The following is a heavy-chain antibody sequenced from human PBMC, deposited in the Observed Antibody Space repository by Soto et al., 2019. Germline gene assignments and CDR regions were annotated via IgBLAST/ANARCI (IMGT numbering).Heavy chain of an antibody. Sequence: QLQESGPGLVKPSETLSLTCTVSGASISSVSYYWGWIRQPPGKGLEGIGSVFHSGNTYYNPSLKSRVTISVDTSKNQFSLKLSSVTAADTAVYYCARHTHRGQLIRPYYFDYWGQGNLVTVSS. J-gene: IGHJ4*02. D-gene: IGHD1-1*01. CDR3: ARHTHRGQLIRPYYFDY. CDR2: VFHSGNT. V-gene: IGHV4-39*01. CDR1: GASISSVSYY.